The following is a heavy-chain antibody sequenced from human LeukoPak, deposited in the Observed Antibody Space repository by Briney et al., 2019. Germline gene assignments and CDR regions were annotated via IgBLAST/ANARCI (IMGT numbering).Heavy chain of an antibody. V-gene: IGHV4-30-2*01. CDR3: ARGGLELDY. Sequence: SETLSLTCAVSGGSISSGGYSWRWIRQPPGKGLEWIGYIYHSGSTYYNPSLKSRVTISVDRSKNQFSLKLNSVTAADTAMYYCARGGLELDYWGQGTLVTVSS. CDR1: GGSISSGGYS. CDR2: IYHSGST. D-gene: IGHD1-7*01. J-gene: IGHJ4*02.